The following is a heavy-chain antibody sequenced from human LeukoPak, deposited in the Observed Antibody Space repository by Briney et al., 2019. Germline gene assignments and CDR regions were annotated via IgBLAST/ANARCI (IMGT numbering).Heavy chain of an antibody. J-gene: IGHJ5*02. V-gene: IGHV5-51*01. Sequence: GESLKISCKGAGYSFTSYWIGWVRQMPGKGLEWMGIIYPGDSETRYSPSSQGQVTISAVKSINTAYLQWSSLKASDTAMYYCARQYYGSGSFLNWFDPWGQGTLVTVSS. CDR2: IYPGDSET. D-gene: IGHD3-10*01. CDR1: GYSFTSYW. CDR3: ARQYYGSGSFLNWFDP.